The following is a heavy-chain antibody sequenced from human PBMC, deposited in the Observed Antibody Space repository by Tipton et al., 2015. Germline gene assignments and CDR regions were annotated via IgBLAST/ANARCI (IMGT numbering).Heavy chain of an antibody. Sequence: SLRLSCAASGFTFSDYAMSWVRQAPGKGLEWVSSISGSGDRTYFADSVKGRFAISRDNSKNTLFLQMSSLRADDTALYYCAGGIVGAFDAFDIWGQGTMVTVSS. CDR2: ISGSGDRT. J-gene: IGHJ3*02. V-gene: IGHV3-23*01. CDR3: AGGIVGAFDAFDI. D-gene: IGHD1-26*01. CDR1: GFTFSDYA.